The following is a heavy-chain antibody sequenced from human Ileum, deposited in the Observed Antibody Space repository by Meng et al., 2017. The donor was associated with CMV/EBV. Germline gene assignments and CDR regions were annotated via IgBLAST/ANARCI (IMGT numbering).Heavy chain of an antibody. D-gene: IGHD4-17*01. CDR2: IKSKSDGETV. CDR3: VPYSPPLRYFEY. V-gene: IGHV3-15*01. CDR1: GFTFSSAW. Sequence: QLVGSGGGLVKPGGSLRLSCAASGFTFSSAWMNWVRQAPGKGLEWVGRIKSKSDGETVDYAAPVKGRFTISRDSSKNTLYLQMHSLRAEDTAIYYCVPYSPPLRYFEYWGPGTLVTVSS. J-gene: IGHJ4*02.